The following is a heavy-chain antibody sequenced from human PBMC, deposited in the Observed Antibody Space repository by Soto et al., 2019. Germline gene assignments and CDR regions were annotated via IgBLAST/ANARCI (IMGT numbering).Heavy chain of an antibody. CDR3: ARGRHSSKWYNYFDY. CDR1: GDSISNYY. D-gene: IGHD6-13*01. Sequence: SETLSLTCTVSGDSISNYYWNWIRQPPGKGLEWIGYIYYSGSTKYSPSLKSRVTISVDTSKNQFSLKLSSVTPADTAVYYCARGRHSSKWYNYFDYWGQGILVTVSS. J-gene: IGHJ4*02. V-gene: IGHV4-59*01. CDR2: IYYSGST.